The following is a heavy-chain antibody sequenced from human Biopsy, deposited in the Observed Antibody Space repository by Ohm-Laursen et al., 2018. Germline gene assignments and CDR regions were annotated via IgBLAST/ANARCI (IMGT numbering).Heavy chain of an antibody. CDR3: VREPKTGTAEAWYFDL. D-gene: IGHD3-9*01. Sequence: SDTLSLTCSVSGASVKTSGYFWAWIRQRPGKGLEWIGYISYNERTHYNPSLTSRLAISFDTSNNRTSLQLRSVCVADPAVYYCVREPKTGTAEAWYFDLWGRGSPVTVPS. J-gene: IGHJ2*01. CDR1: GASVKTSGYF. V-gene: IGHV4-31*03. CDR2: ISYNERT.